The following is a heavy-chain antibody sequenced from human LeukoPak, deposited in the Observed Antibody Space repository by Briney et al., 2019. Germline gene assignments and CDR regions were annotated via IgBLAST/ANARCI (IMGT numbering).Heavy chain of an antibody. V-gene: IGHV3-48*01. CDR1: GFNFSIYS. CDR2: ITRSSTTI. Sequence: GGSLRLSCAASGFNFSIYSMNWVRQAPGKGLEWVSYITRSSTTIYYADSVKGRFTISRDNAKNSLYLQMNSLRVEDTAVYYCARDRVDVVVPAAIRGAFDIWGQGTMVTVSS. CDR3: ARDRVDVVVPAAIRGAFDI. D-gene: IGHD2-2*02. J-gene: IGHJ3*02.